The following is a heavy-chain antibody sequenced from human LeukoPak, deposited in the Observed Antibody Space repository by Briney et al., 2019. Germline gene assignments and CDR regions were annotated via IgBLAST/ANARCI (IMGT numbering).Heavy chain of an antibody. D-gene: IGHD4-23*01. CDR2: ISGSGGST. V-gene: IGHV3-23*01. J-gene: IGHJ4*02. CDR1: GFTVSSNY. Sequence: SGGSLRLSCAASGFTVSSNYMNWVRQAPGKGLEWVSTISGSGGSTYYADSVKGRFTISRDNSKNTLYLQMNSLRAEDTAIYYCAKVTEEGPTPPLYFDYWGQGTLVTVSS. CDR3: AKVTEEGPTPPLYFDY.